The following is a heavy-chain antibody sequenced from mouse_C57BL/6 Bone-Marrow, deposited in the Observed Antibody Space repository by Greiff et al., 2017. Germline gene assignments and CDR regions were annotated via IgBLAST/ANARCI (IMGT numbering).Heavy chain of an antibody. Sequence: EVQLQQSGTVLARPGASVKMSCKTSGYTFTSYWMHWVKQRPGQGLEWIGAIYPGNSDTSYNQKFKGKAKLTAVTSASTAYMELSSLTNEDSAVXYCTRYSNYRAWFAYWGQGTLVTVSA. J-gene: IGHJ3*01. D-gene: IGHD2-5*01. V-gene: IGHV1-5*01. CDR1: GYTFTSYW. CDR3: TRYSNYRAWFAY. CDR2: IYPGNSDT.